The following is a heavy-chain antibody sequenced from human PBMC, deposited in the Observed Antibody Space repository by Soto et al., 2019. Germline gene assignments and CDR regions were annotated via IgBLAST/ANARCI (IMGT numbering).Heavy chain of an antibody. CDR2: ISYDGSNK. CDR3: AKVPPSYYDFWSGYRNYYYYYYGMDV. Sequence: QVQLVESGGGVVQPGRSLRLSCAASGFTFSSYGMHWVRQAPGKGLEWVAVISYDGSNKYYADSVTGRFTISRDNSKNTLYLQMNSLRAEDTAVYYCAKVPPSYYDFWSGYRNYYYYYYGMDVWGQGTTVTVSS. D-gene: IGHD3-3*01. V-gene: IGHV3-30*18. J-gene: IGHJ6*02. CDR1: GFTFSSYG.